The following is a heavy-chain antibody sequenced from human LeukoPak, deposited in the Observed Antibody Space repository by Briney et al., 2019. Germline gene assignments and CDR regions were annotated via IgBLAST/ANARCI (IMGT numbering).Heavy chain of an antibody. J-gene: IGHJ6*03. CDR1: GGTFSSYA. V-gene: IGHV1-69*05. CDR2: IIPIFGTA. CDR3: ARDCSSTSCFYSYYYYMDV. Sequence: AASVKVSCKASGGTFSSYAISWVRQAPGQGLEWMGGIIPIFGTANYAQKFQGRVTITTDESTSTAYMELSSLRSEDTAVYYCARDCSSTSCFYSYYYYMDVWGKGTTVTVSS. D-gene: IGHD2-2*01.